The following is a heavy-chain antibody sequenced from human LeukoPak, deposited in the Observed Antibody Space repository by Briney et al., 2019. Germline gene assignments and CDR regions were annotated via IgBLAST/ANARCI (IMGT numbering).Heavy chain of an antibody. CDR2: ISRSGDTI. CDR3: ARDPGYYGGYDY. J-gene: IGHJ4*02. V-gene: IGHV3-11*01. D-gene: IGHD3-9*01. CDR1: GFTFSDYS. Sequence: GGSLRLSCAASGFTFSDYSMSWIRQAPEKGLEWVSYISRSGDTIYYADSVKGRFTISRDNAKNSLYLQMNFLRAEDTAVYYCARDPGYYGGYDYWGQGTLVTVSS.